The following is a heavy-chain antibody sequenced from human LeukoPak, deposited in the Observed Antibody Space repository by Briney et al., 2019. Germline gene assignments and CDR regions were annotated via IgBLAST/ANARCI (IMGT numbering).Heavy chain of an antibody. CDR3: ARDAIYDYVWGSYLPGGHFDY. Sequence: GGSLRLSCAASGFTFSSYSMNWVRQAPGKGLGWVSSISSSSSYIYYADSVKGRFTISRDNAKNSLYLQMNSLRAEDTAVYYCARDAIYDYVWGSYLPGGHFDYWGQGTLVTVSS. CDR1: GFTFSSYS. D-gene: IGHD3-16*02. J-gene: IGHJ4*02. CDR2: ISSSSSYI. V-gene: IGHV3-21*01.